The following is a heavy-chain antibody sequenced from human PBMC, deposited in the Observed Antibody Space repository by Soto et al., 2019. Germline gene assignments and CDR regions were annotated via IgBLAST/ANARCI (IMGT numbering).Heavy chain of an antibody. CDR1: GASISSNF. CDR3: AREAGPDRWFDP. CDR2: ISSSGTT. D-gene: IGHD6-19*01. V-gene: IGHV4-4*07. J-gene: IGHJ5*02. Sequence: TSETLSLTCTVSGASISSNFWTWIRQPAGKGLDWIGRISSSGTTNYNPSLKSRVTLSVDTSKNHFSLNLTSVTAADTAVYYCAREAGPDRWFDPWGQGTLVTVSS.